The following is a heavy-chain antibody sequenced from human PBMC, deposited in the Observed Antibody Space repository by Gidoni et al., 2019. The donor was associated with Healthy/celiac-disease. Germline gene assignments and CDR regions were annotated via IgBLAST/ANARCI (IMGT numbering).Heavy chain of an antibody. CDR3: ARTPGYSYGYYYYGMDV. CDR1: GFSLSNARMG. V-gene: IGHV2-26*01. D-gene: IGHD5-18*01. J-gene: IGHJ6*02. CDR2: IFSNDEK. Sequence: QVTLKESGPVLVKPTETLTLTCTVSGFSLSNARMGVSWIRQPPGKALEWLAHIFSNDEKSYSTSLKSRLTISKDTSKCQVVLTMTNMDPVDTATYYCARTPGYSYGYYYYGMDVWGQGTTVTVSS.